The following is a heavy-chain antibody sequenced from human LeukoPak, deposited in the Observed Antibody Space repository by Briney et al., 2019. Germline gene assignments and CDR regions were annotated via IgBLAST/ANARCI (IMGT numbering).Heavy chain of an antibody. J-gene: IGHJ6*03. CDR1: GFTVFSNY. D-gene: IGHD3-10*01. CDR2: IYSDGTT. V-gene: IGHV3-53*01. Sequence: GGSLRLSCAAFGFTVFSNYMSWVRQAPGKGLEWVSVIYSDGTTYYADSVQGRFTISRDNSKNTVYLQMKSLRAEDTSVYFCARDRSYYYYYMDVWGKGTTVTVSS. CDR3: ARDRSYYYYYMDV.